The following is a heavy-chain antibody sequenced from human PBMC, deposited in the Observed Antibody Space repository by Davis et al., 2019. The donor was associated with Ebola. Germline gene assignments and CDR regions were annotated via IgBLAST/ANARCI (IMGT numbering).Heavy chain of an antibody. CDR3: AKKPRSLITPIVVAKLAHFDF. J-gene: IGHJ4*02. V-gene: IGHV3-23*01. CDR1: GFTFPNYA. Sequence: GESLKISCAASGFTFPNYAMGWVRQTPGKGLEWVSVISGSGDDTAYADSVKGRFTISRNNSKSTLYLQMNTVRVDDTAVYYCAKKPRSLITPIVVAKLAHFDFWGQGILVTASS. CDR2: ISGSGDDT. D-gene: IGHD3-22*01.